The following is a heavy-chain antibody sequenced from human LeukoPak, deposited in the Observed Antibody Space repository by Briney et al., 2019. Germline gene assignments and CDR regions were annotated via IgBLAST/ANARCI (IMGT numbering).Heavy chain of an antibody. CDR3: AREDDSGSYFDY. Sequence: GASVRVSCSASGSTFTSYYMNWVRQAPGQGREGMGMTNPSGGSTSYAQKFQGRVTMTRDMSTNTVYTELSTLRSEDTAVYYCAREDDSGSYFDYWGQGTLVTVSS. CDR2: TNPSGGST. D-gene: IGHD1-26*01. J-gene: IGHJ4*02. V-gene: IGHV1-46*01. CDR1: GSTFTSYY.